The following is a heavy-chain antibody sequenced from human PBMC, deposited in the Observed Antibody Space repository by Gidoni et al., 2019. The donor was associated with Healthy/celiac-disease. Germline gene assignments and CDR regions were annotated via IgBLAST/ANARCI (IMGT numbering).Heavy chain of an antibody. J-gene: IGHJ6*02. CDR3: ASTRERSTYNDFWSGYMDV. D-gene: IGHD3-3*01. CDR2: ISSSSSTI. Sequence: EVQLVESGGGLVQPGGSLRLSCAASGFTFSSYSMNWVRQAPGKGLEWVSYISSSSSTIYYADSVKGRFTISRDNAKNSLYLQMNSLRDEDTAVYYCASTRERSTYNDFWSGYMDVWGQGTTVTVSS. V-gene: IGHV3-48*02. CDR1: GFTFSSYS.